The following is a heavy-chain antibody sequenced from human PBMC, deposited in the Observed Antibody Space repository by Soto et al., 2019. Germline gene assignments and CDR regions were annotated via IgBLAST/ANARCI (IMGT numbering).Heavy chain of an antibody. CDR3: ARCIAAAGPIDY. J-gene: IGHJ4*02. V-gene: IGHV4-39*07. CDR2: IYYSGST. Sequence: SETLSLTCTVSGGSISSSSYYWGWIRQPPGKGLEWTGSIYYSGSTYYNPSLKSRVTISVDTSKNQFSLKLSSVTAADTAVYYCARCIAAAGPIDYWGQGTLVTVSS. D-gene: IGHD6-13*01. CDR1: GGSISSSSYY.